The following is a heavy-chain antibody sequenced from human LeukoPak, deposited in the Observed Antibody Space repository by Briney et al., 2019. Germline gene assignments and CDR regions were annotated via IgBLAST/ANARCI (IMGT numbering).Heavy chain of an antibody. D-gene: IGHD1-26*01. J-gene: IGHJ5*02. V-gene: IGHV1-24*01. CDR1: GYTLTELS. CDR2: FDPEDGET. CDR3: ATRLSYSGSYRGSWFDP. Sequence: ASVKVSCKVSGYTLTELSMHWVRQAPGKGLEWVGGFDPEDGETIYAQKFQGRVTMTEDTSTDTAYMELSSLRSEDTAVYYCATRLSYSGSYRGSWFDPWGQGTLVTVSS.